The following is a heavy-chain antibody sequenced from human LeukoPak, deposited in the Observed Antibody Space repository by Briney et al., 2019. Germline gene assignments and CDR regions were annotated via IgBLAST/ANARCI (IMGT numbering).Heavy chain of an antibody. V-gene: IGHV3-7*01. D-gene: IGHD5-12*01. Sequence: PGGSLRLSCAASGFTFSSYSMNWVRQAPGKGLEWVANIKQDGSEKYYVDSVKGRFTISRDNAKNSLYLQMNSLRAEDTAVYYCAREGLYSGYEWYWGQGTLVTVSS. CDR1: GFTFSSYS. CDR2: IKQDGSEK. CDR3: AREGLYSGYEWY. J-gene: IGHJ4*02.